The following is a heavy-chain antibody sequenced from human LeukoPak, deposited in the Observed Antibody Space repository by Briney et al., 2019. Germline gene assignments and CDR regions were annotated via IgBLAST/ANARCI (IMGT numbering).Heavy chain of an antibody. J-gene: IGHJ1*01. CDR3: AIMHGYYDGSGYWVQ. CDR2: ITPNADRA. D-gene: IGHD3-22*01. Sequence: GGSLRVSCAASGFTFGSYGMSWVRQAPGRGLEWVSFITPNADRASYADSVEGRFTISRDNPRNTLYMQMNSLRDEDTAVYYCAIMHGYYDGSGYWVQWGQGTLVTVSS. CDR1: GFTFGSYG. V-gene: IGHV3-23*01.